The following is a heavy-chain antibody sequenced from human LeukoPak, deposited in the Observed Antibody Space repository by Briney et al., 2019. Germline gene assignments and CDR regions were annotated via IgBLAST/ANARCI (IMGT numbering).Heavy chain of an antibody. CDR2: IIPIFGTA. J-gene: IGHJ4*02. V-gene: IGHV1-69*01. D-gene: IGHD5-24*01. CDR3: ARGGGYNHFDY. CDR1: GGTFSSYA. Sequence: SVKASCKACGGTFSSYAISWVRQAPGQGLEWMGGIIPIFGTANYAQNFQGRVTITADESTSTAYMELRSLRSADTAVYYCARGGGYNHFDYWGQGTLVTVSS.